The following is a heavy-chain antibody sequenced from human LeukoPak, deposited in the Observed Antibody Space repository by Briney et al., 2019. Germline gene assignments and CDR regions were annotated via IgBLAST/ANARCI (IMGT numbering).Heavy chain of an antibody. D-gene: IGHD5-24*01. CDR3: ARDQRDGYNYYY. Sequence: SVKVSCKASGGTFSSYAISWVRQAPGQGLEWMGRIIPILSITNYAQKFQGRVTITADKSTSTAYMELSSLRSEDTAVYYCARDQRDGYNYYYWGQGTLVTVSS. V-gene: IGHV1-69*04. J-gene: IGHJ4*02. CDR1: GGTFSSYA. CDR2: IIPILSIT.